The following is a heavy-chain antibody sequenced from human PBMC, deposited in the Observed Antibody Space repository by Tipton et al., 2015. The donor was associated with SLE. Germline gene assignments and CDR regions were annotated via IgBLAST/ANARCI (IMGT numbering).Heavy chain of an antibody. J-gene: IGHJ5*02. CDR1: GDSISSGAYY. D-gene: IGHD2-2*02. Sequence: TLSLTCSVSGDSISSGAYYWGWIRQHPGKGLEWIGYIYNLGNTYYNPSLKSRLAISIETSKNQFSLKLTSVTAADTAVYYCARAIRFFDPWGQGALVTVSS. CDR3: ARAIRFFDP. CDR2: IYNLGNT. V-gene: IGHV4-31*03.